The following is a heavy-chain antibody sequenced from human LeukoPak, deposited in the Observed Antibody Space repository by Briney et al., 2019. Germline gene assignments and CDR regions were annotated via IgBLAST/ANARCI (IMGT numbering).Heavy chain of an antibody. V-gene: IGHV1-18*01. CDR3: ARGEPYYYDSSAYLYDY. CDR1: GYTFTNYG. J-gene: IGHJ4*02. CDR2: ISGYSAYT. Sequence: ASVKVSCKASGYTFTNYGITWVRQAPGQGLELMGWISGYSAYTNYAQKLQGRVTMTTDTSTSTAYVELRSLRSDDTAVYYCARGEPYYYDSSAYLYDYWGQGTLVTVSS. D-gene: IGHD3-22*01.